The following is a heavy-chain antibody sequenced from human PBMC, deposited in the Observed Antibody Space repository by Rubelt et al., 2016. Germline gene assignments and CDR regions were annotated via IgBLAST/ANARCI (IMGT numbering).Heavy chain of an antibody. V-gene: IGHV3-7*01. CDR1: GFTFCRCT. CDR3: ARDHGSYSN. CDR2: IKQDGSEK. Sequence: QLVESGGGLAHRGGSLRLPCAASGFTFCRCTMTWVRQAPGKGLEWVANIKQDGSEKYYVDSVKGRFTISRDNAKNSLYLQMNSLRAEDTAVYYCARDHGSYSNWGQGTLVTVSS. D-gene: IGHD1-26*01. J-gene: IGHJ4*02.